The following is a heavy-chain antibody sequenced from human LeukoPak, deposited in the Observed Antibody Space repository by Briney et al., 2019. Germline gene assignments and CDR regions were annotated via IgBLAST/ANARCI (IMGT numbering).Heavy chain of an antibody. CDR1: SGSISPYN. J-gene: IGHJ5*02. CDR2: IYYSGST. V-gene: IGHV4-59*08. Sequence: PSETLSLTCTVSSGSISPYNWNWIRQRPGEGLEWMGYIYYSGSTHYNPSLNSRATISVDRSKNQFSLKLSSVTAADTAMYYCARRLCSSLTCNIAPSGNWLDPWGQGILVTVSS. D-gene: IGHD2-2*02. CDR3: ARRLCSSLTCNIAPSGNWLDP.